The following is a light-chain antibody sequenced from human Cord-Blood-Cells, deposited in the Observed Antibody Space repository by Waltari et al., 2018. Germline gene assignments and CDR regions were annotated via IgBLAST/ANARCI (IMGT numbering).Light chain of an antibody. J-gene: IGKJ2*01. CDR3: QQYDNLPPGT. V-gene: IGKV1-33*01. CDR2: DAS. CDR1: QDISNY. Sequence: DIQMTQSPSSLSASVGDRVTITCPESQDISNYLNWYQQKPGKAPKLLIYDASNVETGVPSRFSGSGSGTDFTFTISSLQPEDIATYYCQQYDNLPPGTFGQGTKLEIK.